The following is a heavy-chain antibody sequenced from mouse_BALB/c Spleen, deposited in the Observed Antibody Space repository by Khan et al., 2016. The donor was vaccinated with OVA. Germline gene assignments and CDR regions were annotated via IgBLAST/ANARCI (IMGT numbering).Heavy chain of an antibody. J-gene: IGHJ3*01. Sequence: VKLQESGPGLVKPSQSLSLTCTVTGYSITSDYAWNWIRQFPGNKLEWMGYIAYSGSTNYNPSLKSRISFTRDTSKNQFFLHLNSVTTEDTATYYCARYDYGTAWFAYWGQGTLVTVSA. CDR2: IAYSGST. D-gene: IGHD1-2*01. V-gene: IGHV3-2*02. CDR1: GYSITSDYA. CDR3: ARYDYGTAWFAY.